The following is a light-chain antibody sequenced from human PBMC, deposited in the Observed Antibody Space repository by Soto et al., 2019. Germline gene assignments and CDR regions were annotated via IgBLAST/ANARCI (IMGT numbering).Light chain of an antibody. V-gene: IGKV3-20*01. Sequence: EIGLTQSPGTLSLSPGERATLSCRTSQSVISTYLAWYQQKPGQAPRLLIYDASRRATGIPDRFSGSGSGTDFTINISRLEPEDFAVYYCQQYETSPPMYTFGQGTKLEIK. CDR1: QSVISTY. CDR2: DAS. J-gene: IGKJ2*01. CDR3: QQYETSPPMYT.